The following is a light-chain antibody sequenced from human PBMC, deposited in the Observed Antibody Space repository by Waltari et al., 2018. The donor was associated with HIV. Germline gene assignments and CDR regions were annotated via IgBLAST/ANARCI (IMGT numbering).Light chain of an antibody. Sequence: EIVLTQSPATLSLSPGERATLSCRASQSVSSYLAWYQQKTGQAPRLLIYDASNRATGSPARFSGSGSGTDFTLTISSLEPEDFAVYYCQQRSNWPQYTFGQGTKLEIK. V-gene: IGKV3-11*01. CDR3: QQRSNWPQYT. CDR1: QSVSSY. CDR2: DAS. J-gene: IGKJ2*01.